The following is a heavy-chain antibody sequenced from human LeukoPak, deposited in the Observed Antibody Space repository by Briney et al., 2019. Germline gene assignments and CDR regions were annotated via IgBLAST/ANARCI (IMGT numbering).Heavy chain of an antibody. CDR1: GGSISSYY. V-gene: IGHV4-59*12. J-gene: IGHJ1*01. Sequence: SETLSLTCTVSGGSISSYYWSWIRQPPGKGLEWIGEIYHSGSTSYNPSLKNRVTISVDKSNNRFSLRLTSVTAADTAMYYCAANGWYCLDHWGQGALVTVSS. CDR2: IYHSGST. CDR3: AANGWYCLDH. D-gene: IGHD6-19*01.